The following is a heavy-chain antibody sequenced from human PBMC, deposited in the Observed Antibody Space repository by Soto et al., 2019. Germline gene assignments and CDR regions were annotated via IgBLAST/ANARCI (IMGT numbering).Heavy chain of an antibody. CDR3: ARDMGPSGDHGY. Sequence: EVQLVDSGGDLVQPGGSLRLSCAASGFTFSTYWMSWVRQAPGKGLEWVANIDPDGSQKYYVDSVKGRFTISRDNAKNSLYLQMNSLRAEDTAVYYCARDMGPSGDHGYWGQGTLVTVSS. CDR2: IDPDGSQK. J-gene: IGHJ4*02. V-gene: IGHV3-7*03. D-gene: IGHD1-26*01. CDR1: GFTFSTYW.